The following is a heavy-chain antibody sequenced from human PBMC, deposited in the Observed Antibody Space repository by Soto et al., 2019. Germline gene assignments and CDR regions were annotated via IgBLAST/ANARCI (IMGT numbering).Heavy chain of an antibody. CDR1: GGSISTYY. CDR2: IYYSGFT. J-gene: IGHJ3*02. Sequence: QVQLQESGPGLVKPSETLSLTRTVSGGSISTYYWSWIRQPPGKGLEWIGYIYYSGFTNYNPSLKSRVTISVDTSKNQFSLKLNSVTAADTAVYYCARGLYGDYSWEAFDIWGQGTMVTVSS. V-gene: IGHV4-59*01. CDR3: ARGLYGDYSWEAFDI. D-gene: IGHD4-17*01.